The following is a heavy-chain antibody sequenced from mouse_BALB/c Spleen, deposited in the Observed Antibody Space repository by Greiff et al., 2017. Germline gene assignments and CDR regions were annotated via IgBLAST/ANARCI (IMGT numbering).Heavy chain of an antibody. CDR1: GFTFSSYA. Sequence: EVMLVESGGGLVQPGGSRKLSCAASGFTFSSYAMSWVRQSPEKRLEWVAEISSGGSYTYYPDTVTGRFTISRDNAKNTLYLEMSSLRSEDTAMYYCARDGNYGAMDYWGQGTSVTVSS. V-gene: IGHV5-9-4*01. J-gene: IGHJ4*01. D-gene: IGHD2-1*01. CDR2: ISSGGSYT. CDR3: ARDGNYGAMDY.